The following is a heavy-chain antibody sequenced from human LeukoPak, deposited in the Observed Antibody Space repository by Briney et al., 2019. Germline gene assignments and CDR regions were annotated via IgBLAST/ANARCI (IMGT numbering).Heavy chain of an antibody. CDR1: GFTFSSYS. Sequence: GGSLRLSCAASGFTFSSYSMNWVRQAPGKGLEWVSSISSSSSYIYYADSVKGRFTISRDNAKNSLYLQMNSLRAEDTAVYYCARDRLEATYYYDSSGYPFDYWGQGTLVTVSS. D-gene: IGHD3-22*01. J-gene: IGHJ4*02. V-gene: IGHV3-21*01. CDR2: ISSSSSYI. CDR3: ARDRLEATYYYDSSGYPFDY.